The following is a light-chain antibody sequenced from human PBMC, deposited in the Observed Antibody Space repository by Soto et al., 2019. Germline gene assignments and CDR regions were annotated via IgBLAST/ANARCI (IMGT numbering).Light chain of an antibody. J-gene: IGKJ1*01. CDR3: QQYYGYPWT. Sequence: DIQMTQSPFTLSASVGDRVTITCRASQSINNRLAWHRQKPGKAPKVLIYDASNLKSGVPSRFSGSGSGTEFTLTISSLQPDDFATYYCQQYYGYPWTFAQGTKVEIK. CDR1: QSINNR. V-gene: IGKV1-5*01. CDR2: DAS.